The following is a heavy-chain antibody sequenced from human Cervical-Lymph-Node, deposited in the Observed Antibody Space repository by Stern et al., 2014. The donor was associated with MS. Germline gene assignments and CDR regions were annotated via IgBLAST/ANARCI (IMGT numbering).Heavy chain of an antibody. J-gene: IGHJ4*02. CDR3: ARDSSIWSVDY. Sequence: VQLLQSGAEVKKPGASVKVSCKASGYTFTDYYMHWVRQAPGQALECMGRIKPNSGGTNSAQKFQGRVTMTRDTSISTAYMELSGLKSDDTAVYYCARDSSIWSVDYWGQGTLVTVSS. V-gene: IGHV1-2*06. CDR2: IKPNSGGT. D-gene: IGHD6-13*01. CDR1: GYTFTDYY.